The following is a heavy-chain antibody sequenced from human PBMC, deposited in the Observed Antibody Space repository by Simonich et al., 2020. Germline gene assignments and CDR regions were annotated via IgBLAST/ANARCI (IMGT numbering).Heavy chain of an antibody. D-gene: IGHD3-22*01. Sequence: GGGLVQPGGSLRLSCASSGFTFSSYAMSWVRQAPGKGLEWVSAISGSGGSRYYAHSVKGRFTISRDNAKNTLYLQMNSRRAEDTAVYYCAKDLGERITMIVVVIDAFDIWGQGTMVTVSS. V-gene: IGHV3-23*01. CDR2: ISGSGGSR. J-gene: IGHJ3*02. CDR1: GFTFSSYA. CDR3: AKDLGERITMIVVVIDAFDI.